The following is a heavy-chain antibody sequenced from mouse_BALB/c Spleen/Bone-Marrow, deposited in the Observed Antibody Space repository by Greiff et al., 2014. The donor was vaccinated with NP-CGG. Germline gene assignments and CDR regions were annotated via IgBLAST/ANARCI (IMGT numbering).Heavy chain of an antibody. Sequence: VQLKESGPELVKPGASVKMSCKASGYTFTNYVMHWVKQKPGQGLEWIGYINPYNDGTKYNKKFKGKATLTSDKSSSTAYMELSSLTSEDSAVYYCARYPDYYGSSYAMDYWGQGTSVTVSS. J-gene: IGHJ4*01. CDR2: INPYNDGT. CDR3: ARYPDYYGSSYAMDY. V-gene: IGHV1-14*01. CDR1: GYTFTNYV. D-gene: IGHD1-1*01.